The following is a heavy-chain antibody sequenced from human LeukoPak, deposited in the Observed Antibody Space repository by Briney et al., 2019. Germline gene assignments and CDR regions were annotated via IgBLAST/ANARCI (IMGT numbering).Heavy chain of an antibody. CDR2: INPNSGGT. D-gene: IGHD2-2*01. Sequence: ASVKVSCKASGYTFTGYYMHWVRQAPGQGLEWMGWINPNSGGTNYAQKFQGRVTMARDTSISTAYMELSRLRSDDTAVYYCARAERGVVPAAIYWGQGTLVTVSS. V-gene: IGHV1-2*02. CDR3: ARAERGVVPAAIY. J-gene: IGHJ4*02. CDR1: GYTFTGYY.